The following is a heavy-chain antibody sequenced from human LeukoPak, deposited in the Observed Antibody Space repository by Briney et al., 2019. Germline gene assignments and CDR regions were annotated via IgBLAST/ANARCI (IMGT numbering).Heavy chain of an antibody. D-gene: IGHD7-27*01. CDR1: GFTFSDYG. CDR2: IWYDGYNK. CDR3: ARQALIGADAFDT. V-gene: IGHV3-33*01. Sequence: GRSLRLSCTASGFTFSDYGMHWVRQAPGKGLEWVAIIWYDGYNKYYADSVRGRFTISRDNSKNTVYVQMNNLRAEDTAVYYCARQALIGADAFDTWGQGTMVTVSS. J-gene: IGHJ3*02.